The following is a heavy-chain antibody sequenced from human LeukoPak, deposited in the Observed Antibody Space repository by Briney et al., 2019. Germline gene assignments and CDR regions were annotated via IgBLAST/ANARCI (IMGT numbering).Heavy chain of an antibody. CDR2: ISSSSSYI. CDR1: GFTFTSYG. V-gene: IGHV3-21*01. J-gene: IGHJ3*02. D-gene: IGHD3-3*01. Sequence: PGGSLRLSCAASGFTFTSYGMNWVRQAPGKGLEWVSSISSSSSYIYYADSVKGRFTISRDNAKNSLYLQMNSLRAEDTAVYYCARDTTSPNYDFWSGYSDAFDIWGQGTMVTVSS. CDR3: ARDTTSPNYDFWSGYSDAFDI.